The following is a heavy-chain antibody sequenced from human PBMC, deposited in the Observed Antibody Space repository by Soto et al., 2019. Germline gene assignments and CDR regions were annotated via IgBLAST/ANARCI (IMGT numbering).Heavy chain of an antibody. CDR2: INPNSGGT. Sequence: SVKVSCKASGYTFSGYHMHWVRQAPGQGLEWMGWINPNSGGTNYAQKFQGRVTMTRDTSISTAYMELSRLRSDDTAVYYCARDPSLGSSSPSDCWGQGTLVTVSS. D-gene: IGHD6-13*01. J-gene: IGHJ4*02. CDR3: ARDPSLGSSSPSDC. CDR1: GYTFSGYH. V-gene: IGHV1-2*02.